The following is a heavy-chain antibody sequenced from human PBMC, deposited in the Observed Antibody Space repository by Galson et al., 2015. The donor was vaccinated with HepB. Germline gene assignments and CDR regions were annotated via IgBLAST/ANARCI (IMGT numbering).Heavy chain of an antibody. CDR3: TTRLHIAAGYYYYGMDV. V-gene: IGHV3-15*01. CDR2: IKSKTDGGTT. CDR1: GFTFSNAW. Sequence: SLRLSCAASGFTFSNAWMSWVRQAPGKGLEWVGRIKSKTDGGTTDYAAPVKGRFTIPRDDSKNTLYLQMNSLKTEDTAVYYCTTRLHIAAGYYYYGMDVWGQGTTVTVSS. D-gene: IGHD6-13*01. J-gene: IGHJ6*02.